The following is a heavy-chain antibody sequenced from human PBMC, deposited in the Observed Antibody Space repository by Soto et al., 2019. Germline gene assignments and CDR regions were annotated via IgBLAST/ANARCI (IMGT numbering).Heavy chain of an antibody. J-gene: IGHJ4*01. CDR2: LWYDGSNK. CDR1: GFTFSTYS. CDR3: ARDLYGDPYYFDY. V-gene: IGHV3-33*01. D-gene: IGHD4-17*01. Sequence: PGGSLRLSCAASGFTFSTYSMHWVRQAPGKGLEWVAVLWYDGSNKYYADSVEGRFTISRDSSENTLYLQMNSLRAEDTAVYYCARDLYGDPYYFDYWGHGTLVTVSS.